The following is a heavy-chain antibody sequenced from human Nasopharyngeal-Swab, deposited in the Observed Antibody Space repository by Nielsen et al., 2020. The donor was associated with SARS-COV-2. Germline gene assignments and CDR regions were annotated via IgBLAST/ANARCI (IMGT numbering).Heavy chain of an antibody. J-gene: IGHJ4*02. V-gene: IGHV3-7*01. CDR3: AREEDDFWSGYSFEDY. CDR1: GFTFSSYW. D-gene: IGHD3-3*01. Sequence: GSLKISCAASGFTFSSYWMSWVRQAPGKGLEWVANIKQDGSEKYYVDSVKGRFTISRDNAKNSLYLQMNSLRAEDTAVYYCAREEDDFWSGYSFEDYWGQGTLVTVSS. CDR2: IKQDGSEK.